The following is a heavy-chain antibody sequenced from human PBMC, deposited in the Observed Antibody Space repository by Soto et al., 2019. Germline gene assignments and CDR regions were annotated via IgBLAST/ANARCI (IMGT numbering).Heavy chain of an antibody. D-gene: IGHD6-13*01. CDR1: GGSFSGFY. J-gene: IGHJ6*02. Sequence: SETLSLTCAVYGGSFSGFYWSWIRQPPGKGLEWIGEINHSGSTNYNPSLKSRVTLSVDTSKNQFSLKVTSVTAADTAVYYCASSPARSRMDVWGQGTTVTVSS. CDR3: ASSPARSRMDV. CDR2: INHSGST. V-gene: IGHV4-34*01.